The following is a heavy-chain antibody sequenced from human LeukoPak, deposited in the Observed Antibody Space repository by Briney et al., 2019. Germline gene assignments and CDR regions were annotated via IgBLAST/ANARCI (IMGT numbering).Heavy chain of an antibody. J-gene: IGHJ6*02. CDR2: IYYSGST. V-gene: IGHV4-59*08. CDR1: GGSISGYY. D-gene: IGHD3-3*01. CDR3: SRSVTTSYYYYGMDV. Sequence: PSETLSLTCTVSGGSISGYYWSWIRQPPGKGLEWIGYIYYSGSTNYNPSLKSRVTISVDTSKNQFSLKLSSVTAADTAVYYCSRSVTTSYYYYGMDVWGQGTTVTVSS.